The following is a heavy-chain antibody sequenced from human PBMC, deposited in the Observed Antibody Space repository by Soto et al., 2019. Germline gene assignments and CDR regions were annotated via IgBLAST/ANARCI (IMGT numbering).Heavy chain of an antibody. D-gene: IGHD6-19*01. CDR3: ARDRFAVAGNSGMDV. V-gene: IGHV3-33*01. J-gene: IGHJ6*02. CDR1: VFTFSSYG. CDR2: IWYDGSNK. Sequence: PGGSLRLSCAASVFTFSSYGMHWVGQAPGKGLEWVAVIWYDGSNKYYADSVKGRFTISRDNSKNTLYLQMNSLRAEDTAVYYCARDRFAVAGNSGMDVWGQGTTVTFSS.